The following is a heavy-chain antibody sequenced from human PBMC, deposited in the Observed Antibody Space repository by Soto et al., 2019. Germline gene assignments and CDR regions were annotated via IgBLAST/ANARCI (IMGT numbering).Heavy chain of an antibody. Sequence: QLQLQESGPGLVKPSETLSLTCTVSGGSISSSSYYWGWIRQPPGKGLAWIGSIYYSGSTYYNPSLKRRVTISVDASKNQFSLKLSSVTAADTAVYYCARRPYGSDPLGAEYCQHWGQGTLVTVSS. CDR1: GGSISSSSYY. CDR3: ARRPYGSDPLGAEYCQH. D-gene: IGHD3-10*01. CDR2: IYYSGST. V-gene: IGHV4-39*01. J-gene: IGHJ1*01.